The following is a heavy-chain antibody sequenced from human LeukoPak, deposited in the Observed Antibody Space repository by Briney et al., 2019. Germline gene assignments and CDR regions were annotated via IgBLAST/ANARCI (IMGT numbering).Heavy chain of an antibody. CDR3: VTGDHSPYYFHY. V-gene: IGHV1-8*02. J-gene: IGHJ4*02. Sequence: ASVKVSCKASGYTFTSYGISWVRQATGQGLEWMGWMNPNSGNTGYAQNFQGRVTMTEDTSTDTAYMELRSLRSEDTAVYYCVTGDHSPYYFHYWGQGTLVTVSS. CDR1: GYTFTSYG. D-gene: IGHD1-26*01. CDR2: MNPNSGNT.